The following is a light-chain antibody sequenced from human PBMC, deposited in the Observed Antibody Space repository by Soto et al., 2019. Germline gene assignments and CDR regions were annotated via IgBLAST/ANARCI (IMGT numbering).Light chain of an antibody. CDR1: QGISSY. V-gene: IGKV1-9*01. J-gene: IGKJ5*01. Sequence: DIPLTQSPSFLSASVGDRVTITCRASQGISSYLAWYQQKPGKAPKLLIYGASTLQSGVPSRFSGSGSGTEFTLTISSLQPEDFATYYCQQLNSYPSTFGQGTRLEIK. CDR3: QQLNSYPST. CDR2: GAS.